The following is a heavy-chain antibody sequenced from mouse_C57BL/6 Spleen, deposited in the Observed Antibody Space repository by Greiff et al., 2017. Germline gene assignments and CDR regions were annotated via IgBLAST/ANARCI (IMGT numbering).Heavy chain of an antibody. CDR1: GFNIKDDY. J-gene: IGHJ2*01. CDR2: IDPENGDT. CDR3: TTRGVYFDY. Sequence: VQLQQSGAELVRPGASVKLSCTASGFNIKDDYMHWVKQRPEQGLEWIGWIDPENGDTESASKFQGKATITADTSSNTAYLQLSSLTSEDTAVYYCTTRGVYFDYWGQGTTLTVSS. V-gene: IGHV14-4*01.